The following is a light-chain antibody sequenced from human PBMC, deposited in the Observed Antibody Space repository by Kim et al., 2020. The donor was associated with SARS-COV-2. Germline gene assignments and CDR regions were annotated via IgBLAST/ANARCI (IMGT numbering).Light chain of an antibody. CDR2: EVN. V-gene: IGLV2-8*01. J-gene: IGLJ3*02. Sequence: GRSVTTSCTGTNSDVGGYNYVSWYQQHPDKAPKLMIYEVNRRPSGVPDRFSGSKSGNTASLIVSGLQAEDEAHYYCSSYAASNNLVFGGGTQLTVL. CDR1: NSDVGGYNY. CDR3: SSYAASNNLV.